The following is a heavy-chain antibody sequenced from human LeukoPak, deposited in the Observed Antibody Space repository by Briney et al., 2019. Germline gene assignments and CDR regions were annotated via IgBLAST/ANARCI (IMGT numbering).Heavy chain of an antibody. D-gene: IGHD1-20*01. CDR2: INTNNGGT. J-gene: IGHJ4*02. CDR1: GYTFTVYY. Sequence: ASVKVSCKASGYTFTVYYLHWVRQAPGQGPEWMEWINTNNGGTNYAQRFRGRVTMTRDTSISTAYMELSSLRSDDTAVYYCARGGQILEVITATFDYWGQGTLVTVSS. CDR3: ARGGQILEVITATFDY. V-gene: IGHV1-2*02.